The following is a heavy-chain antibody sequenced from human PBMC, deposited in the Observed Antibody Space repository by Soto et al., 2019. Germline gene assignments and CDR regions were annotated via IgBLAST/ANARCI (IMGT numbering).Heavy chain of an antibody. J-gene: IGHJ6*02. V-gene: IGHV4-34*01. CDR3: ARGGGYYGSGSYRYYYGMDV. CDR1: GGSFSGSY. CDR2: INHSGST. D-gene: IGHD3-10*01. Sequence: PSATLSLTCAVYGGSFSGSYWSWIRQPPGRGLEWIGEINHSGSTNYNPSLKSRVTISVDTSKNQFSLKLSSVTAADTAVYYCARGGGYYGSGSYRYYYGMDVWGQGTTVT.